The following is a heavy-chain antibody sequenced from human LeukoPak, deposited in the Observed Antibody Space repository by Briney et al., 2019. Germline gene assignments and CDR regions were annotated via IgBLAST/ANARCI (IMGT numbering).Heavy chain of an antibody. CDR1: GFTFSSYA. D-gene: IGHD3-22*01. CDR3: AKRTDTSGNRGGALDI. J-gene: IGHJ3*02. CDR2: ISDSGSGT. V-gene: IGHV3-23*01. Sequence: GGSLRLSCPASGFTFSSYAMSWVRQAPGKGLEWVSSISDSGSGTYYADSVKGRFTISRDNSKNTLYLQMDSLRAEDTAVYYCAKRTDTSGNRGGALDIWGQGTMVAVSS.